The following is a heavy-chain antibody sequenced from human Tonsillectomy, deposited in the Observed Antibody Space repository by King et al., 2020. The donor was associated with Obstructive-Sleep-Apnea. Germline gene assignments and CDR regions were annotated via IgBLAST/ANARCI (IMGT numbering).Heavy chain of an antibody. CDR1: GFTFSSYA. V-gene: IGHV3-64D*09. Sequence: VQLVESGGGLVQPGGSLRLSCSASGFTFSSYAMHWVRQAPGKGLEYVSAISSNGGSTYYADSVKGRFTISRDNSKNTLYLQMSSLRAEDTAVYYCVKGRRIQLEGPNWFDPWGQGTLVTVSS. CDR2: ISSNGGST. D-gene: IGHD5-18*01. J-gene: IGHJ5*02. CDR3: VKGRRIQLEGPNWFDP.